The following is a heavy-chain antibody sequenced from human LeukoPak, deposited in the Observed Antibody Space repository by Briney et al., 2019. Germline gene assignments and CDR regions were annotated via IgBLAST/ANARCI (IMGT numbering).Heavy chain of an antibody. J-gene: IGHJ3*02. D-gene: IGHD3-10*01. Sequence: GGSLRLSCTASRFTFSSYWMNWVRQAPGKGLEWVSSISSSSSYIYYADSVKGRFTISRDNAKNSLYLQMNSLRAEDTAVYYCARGPLWFGESPNDAFDIWGQGTMVTVSS. CDR2: ISSSSSYI. V-gene: IGHV3-21*01. CDR3: ARGPLWFGESPNDAFDI. CDR1: RFTFSSYW.